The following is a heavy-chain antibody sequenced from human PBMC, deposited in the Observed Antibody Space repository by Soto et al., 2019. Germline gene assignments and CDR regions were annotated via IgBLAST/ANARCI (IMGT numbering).Heavy chain of an antibody. D-gene: IGHD1-26*01. Sequence: SQTLSLTCAISGDSVSSISVTWNWIRQSPSRGLEWLGRTYCRSKWYNDYAESVKSRITINPDTSKNQFSLHLNSVTPEDTAVYYCVRLIGNSWLDFWGQGTQVTVSS. CDR2: TYCRSKWYN. V-gene: IGHV6-1*01. CDR1: GDSVSSISVT. CDR3: VRLIGNSWLDF. J-gene: IGHJ5*01.